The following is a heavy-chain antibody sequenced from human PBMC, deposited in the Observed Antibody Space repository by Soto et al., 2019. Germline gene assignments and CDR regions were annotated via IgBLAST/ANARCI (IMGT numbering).Heavy chain of an antibody. CDR1: GFTFSSYS. J-gene: IGHJ6*02. D-gene: IGHD3-16*02. Sequence: PVGSLRLSCAASGFTFSSYSMNWVRQAPGKGLEWVSSISSSSSYIYYADSVKGRFTISRDNAKNSLYLQMDSLRAEDTAVYYCARDSRPLAYGMDVWGQGTTVTVSS. CDR3: ARDSRPLAYGMDV. V-gene: IGHV3-21*01. CDR2: ISSSSSYI.